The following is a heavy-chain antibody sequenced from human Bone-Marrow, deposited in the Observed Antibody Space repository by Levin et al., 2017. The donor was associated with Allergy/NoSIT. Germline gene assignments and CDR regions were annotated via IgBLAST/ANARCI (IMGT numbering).Heavy chain of an antibody. CDR1: GFSFSTYD. V-gene: IGHV3-33*01. Sequence: QSGGSLRLSCAASGFSFSTYDMHWVRQAPGKGLEWVAVIWFDGNNEYYVDSVKGRFTISRDNSKTTLFLQMDSLRDEDTAVYYCARGGSGSHWNYFDYWGQGTLVTVSS. CDR2: IWFDGNNE. J-gene: IGHJ4*02. D-gene: IGHD1-26*01. CDR3: ARGGSGSHWNYFDY.